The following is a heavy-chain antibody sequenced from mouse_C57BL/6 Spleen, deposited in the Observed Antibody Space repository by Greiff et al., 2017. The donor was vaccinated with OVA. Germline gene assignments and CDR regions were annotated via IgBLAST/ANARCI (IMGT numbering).Heavy chain of an antibody. D-gene: IGHD1-1*01. CDR1: GFTFSDYG. J-gene: IGHJ2*01. Sequence: EVMLVESGGGLVKPGGSLKLSCAASGFTFSDYGMHWVRQAPEKGLEWVAYISSGSSTIYYADTVKGRFTISIDNAKNTLSLQMTSLRSEDTAMYYCARPAGSSYGGFYFDYWGQGTTLTVSS. CDR3: ARPAGSSYGGFYFDY. CDR2: ISSGSSTI. V-gene: IGHV5-17*01.